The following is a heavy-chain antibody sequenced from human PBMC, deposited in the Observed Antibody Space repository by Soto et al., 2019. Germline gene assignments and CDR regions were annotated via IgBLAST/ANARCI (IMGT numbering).Heavy chain of an antibody. CDR2: IRSKANSYAT. V-gene: IGHV3-73*01. D-gene: IGHD6-13*01. CDR1: GFTFSGSA. Sequence: GGSLRLSCAASGFTFSGSAMHWVRQASGKGLEWVGRIRSKANSYATAYAASVKGRFTISRDDSKNTAYLQMNSLKTEDTAVYYCTRPSRRHIAAAGSFVSMGMDVWGQGTTVTVSS. CDR3: TRPSRRHIAAAGSFVSMGMDV. J-gene: IGHJ6*02.